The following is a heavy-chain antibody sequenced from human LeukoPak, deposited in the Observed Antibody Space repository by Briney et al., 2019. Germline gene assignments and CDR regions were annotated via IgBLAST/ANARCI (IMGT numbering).Heavy chain of an antibody. V-gene: IGHV1-2*02. J-gene: IGHJ4*02. CDR2: INPNIGVT. Sequence: ASVKVSCKASAYTFTAYYLHWVRQAPGQGLEWMGWINPNIGVTDYAQNFQGRFTMTRDTSINTAYMELGILRSDDTAVYYCARGLHYDYVWGTYRNYYFEYWGQGTLLTVSS. D-gene: IGHD3-16*02. CDR1: AYTFTAYY. CDR3: ARGLHYDYVWGTYRNYYFEY.